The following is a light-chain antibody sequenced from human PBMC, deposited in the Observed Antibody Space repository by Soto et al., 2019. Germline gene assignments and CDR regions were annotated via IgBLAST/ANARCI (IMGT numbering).Light chain of an antibody. V-gene: IGKV3-20*01. CDR1: QSVSSSY. CDR3: QQYCSSPWT. Sequence: EIVLTQSPGTLSLSPGERATLSCRASQSVSSSYLAGYQQKPGQAPRPLIYGASSRAIGIPDRFSGSGSGTDFTLTISRLEPEEFAVYYCQQYCSSPWTFGQGTKVEIK. CDR2: GAS. J-gene: IGKJ1*01.